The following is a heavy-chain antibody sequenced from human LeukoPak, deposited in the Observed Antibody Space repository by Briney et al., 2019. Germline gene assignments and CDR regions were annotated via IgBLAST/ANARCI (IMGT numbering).Heavy chain of an antibody. V-gene: IGHV4-30-4*01. J-gene: IGHJ4*02. D-gene: IGHD1-1*01. CDR2: IYYSGST. CDR3: ARDAGSYWDEHPYYFDY. Sequence: SQTLSLTCTVSGGSISSGDYYWSWIRQPPGKGLEWIGYIYYSGSTYYNPSLKSRVTISVDMSKNQFSLKLSSVTAADTAVYYCARDAGSYWDEHPYYFDYWGQGTLVTVSS. CDR1: GGSISSGDYY.